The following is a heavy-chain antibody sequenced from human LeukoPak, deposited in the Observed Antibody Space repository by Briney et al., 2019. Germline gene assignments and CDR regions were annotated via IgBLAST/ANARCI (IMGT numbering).Heavy chain of an antibody. CDR1: GDSISSYY. V-gene: IGHV4-59*08. D-gene: IGHD6-13*01. CDR3: ARAYSSSWYFGY. CDR2: IYYSGST. Sequence: PSETLSLTCTVSGDSISSYYWSWIRQPPGKGLEWIGYIYYSGSTNYNPSLKSRVTISVDTSKNQFSLKLSSVTAADTAVYYCARAYSSSWYFGYWGQGTLVTVSS. J-gene: IGHJ4*02.